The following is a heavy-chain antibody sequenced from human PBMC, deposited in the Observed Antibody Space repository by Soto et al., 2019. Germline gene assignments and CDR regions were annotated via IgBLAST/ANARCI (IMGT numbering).Heavy chain of an antibody. CDR1: GGSISSYY. CDR2: IYYSGST. V-gene: IGHV4-59*01. D-gene: IGHD3-16*01. CDR3: ARDRLAIRAFDP. Sequence: SETLSLTCTVSGGSISSYYWSWIRQPPGKGLEWIGYIYYSGSTNYNPSLKSRVTISVDTSKNQFSLKLSSVTAADTAVYYCARDRLAIRAFDPWGQGTLVTVSS. J-gene: IGHJ5*02.